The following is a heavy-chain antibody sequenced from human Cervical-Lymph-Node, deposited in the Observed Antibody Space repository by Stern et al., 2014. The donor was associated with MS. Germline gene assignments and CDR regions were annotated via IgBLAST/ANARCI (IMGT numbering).Heavy chain of an antibody. CDR2: IYSDEDK. Sequence: QITLKESGPTLVKPTETLTLTCSLSGFSIRTSGVGVGWIRQPPGKALEWLALIYSDEDKRYSPSLKSRLTVSQDTSKNQVVLTMPNMDPVDTATYYCARQGNVDWSPHSYYVMDVWGQGTTVTVTS. CDR3: ARQGNVDWSPHSYYVMDV. J-gene: IGHJ6*02. D-gene: IGHD3-9*01. V-gene: IGHV2-5*02. CDR1: GFSIRTSGVG.